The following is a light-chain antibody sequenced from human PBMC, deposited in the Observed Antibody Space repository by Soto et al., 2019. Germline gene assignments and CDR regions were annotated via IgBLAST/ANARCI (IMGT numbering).Light chain of an antibody. V-gene: IGLV2-8*01. CDR2: ELT. J-gene: IGLJ2*01. CDR1: SSDIGGYDY. CDR3: ISYAGSNNVI. Sequence: QSALTQPPSASGSPGQSVTISCTGTSSDIGGYDYVSWFQHHPGRAPKLMIYELTKRPSGVPDRFSGSRSGNTASLTVSGLQAEDEADYYCISYAGSNNVIFGGGTKLTVL.